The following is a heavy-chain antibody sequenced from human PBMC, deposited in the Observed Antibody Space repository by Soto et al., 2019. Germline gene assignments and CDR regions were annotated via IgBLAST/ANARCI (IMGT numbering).Heavy chain of an antibody. CDR2: ISSSSSYI. J-gene: IGHJ4*02. CDR3: AREPPKSESTPPLDY. CDR1: GFTFTTYS. V-gene: IGHV3-21*01. Sequence: GGSLRLSCAASGFTFTTYSMNWVRQAPGKPLDWVSSISSSSSYIFYADSVKGRFTISRDNAKNSLYLQMNSLRVEDTAVYYCAREPPKSESTPPLDYWGQGTLVTVSS.